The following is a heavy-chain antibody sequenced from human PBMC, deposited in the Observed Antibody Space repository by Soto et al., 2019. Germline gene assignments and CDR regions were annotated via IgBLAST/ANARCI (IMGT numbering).Heavy chain of an antibody. D-gene: IGHD1-1*01. V-gene: IGHV1-8*01. CDR1: GYTFTSYD. CDR2: MNPNSGNT. CDR3: ARGAAYNWNHEPYYYGMDV. Sequence: GASVKVSCKASGYTFTSYDINWVRQATGQGLEWMGWMNPNSGNTGYAQKFQGRVTMTRNTSISTAYMELSNLRSENTAVYYCARGAAYNWNHEPYYYGMDVWGQGTTVTVSS. J-gene: IGHJ6*02.